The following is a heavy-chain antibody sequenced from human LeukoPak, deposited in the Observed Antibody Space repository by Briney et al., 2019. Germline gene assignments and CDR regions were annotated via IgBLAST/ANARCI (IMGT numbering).Heavy chain of an antibody. V-gene: IGHV4-61*02. J-gene: IGHJ6*03. CDR3: ARDGGSWYLGAYYYYMDV. Sequence: SETLSLTCTVSGNSISSGDNYWSWIRQPAGKGLEWIGRIYTSGSTNYNPSLKSRVTISVDTSKNQFSLKVSSVTAADTAVYYCARDGGSWYLGAYYYYMDVWGKGTTVTISS. D-gene: IGHD6-13*01. CDR1: GNSISSGDNY. CDR2: IYTSGST.